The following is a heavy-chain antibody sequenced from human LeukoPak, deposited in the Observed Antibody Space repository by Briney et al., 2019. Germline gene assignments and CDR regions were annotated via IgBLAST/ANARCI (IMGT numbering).Heavy chain of an antibody. D-gene: IGHD6-19*01. CDR3: TRDPERYSSPWDWFDP. Sequence: PGRSLRLSCTASGSTFGDYAMSWVRQAPGKGLEWVGFIRSKAYGGTTEYAASVKGRFTISRDDSKSIAYLQMNSLKTEDTAVYYCTRDPERYSSPWDWFDPWGQGTLVTVSS. V-gene: IGHV3-49*04. J-gene: IGHJ5*02. CDR2: IRSKAYGGTT. CDR1: GSTFGDYA.